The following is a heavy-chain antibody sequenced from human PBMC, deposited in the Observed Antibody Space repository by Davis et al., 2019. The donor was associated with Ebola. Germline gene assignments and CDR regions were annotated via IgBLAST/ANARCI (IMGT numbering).Heavy chain of an antibody. CDR1: GGSISSYY. CDR2: IYYSGST. Sequence: PGGSLRLSCTVSGGSISSYYWSWIRQPPGKGLEWIGYIYYSGSTNYNPSLKSRVTISVDTSKNQFSLKLSSVTAADTAVYYCARVRQKYGMDVWGQGTTVTVSS. CDR3: ARVRQKYGMDV. J-gene: IGHJ6*02. V-gene: IGHV4-59*01. D-gene: IGHD4-17*01.